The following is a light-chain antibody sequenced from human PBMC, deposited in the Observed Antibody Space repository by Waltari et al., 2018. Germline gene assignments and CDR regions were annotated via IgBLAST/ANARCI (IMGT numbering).Light chain of an antibody. CDR1: SSNIGAGYD. CDR3: QSYDSSLSVWV. Sequence: QSVLTQSPSVSGAPGQRVTISCTGSSSNIGAGYDVHWYQQLPRTAPKLLIYGNSNRPSGVPDRFSGSKSGTSASLAITGLLPEDEADYYCQSYDSSLSVWVFGGGTKLTVL. J-gene: IGLJ3*02. V-gene: IGLV1-40*01. CDR2: GNS.